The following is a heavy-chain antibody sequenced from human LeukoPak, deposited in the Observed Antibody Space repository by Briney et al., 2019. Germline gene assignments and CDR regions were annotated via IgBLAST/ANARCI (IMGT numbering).Heavy chain of an antibody. V-gene: IGHV3-30*18. CDR2: ISYDGSNK. D-gene: IGHD4-17*01. J-gene: IGHJ4*02. CDR3: AKSTTVTQRGYFDY. CDR1: GFTFSSYG. Sequence: PGRSLRLSCAASGFTFSSYGMHSVRQAPAKGLEWVAIISYDGSNKYYADSVKGRFTISRDNSKNTLYLQMNSLRAEDTAVYYCAKSTTVTQRGYFDYWGQGTLVTVSS.